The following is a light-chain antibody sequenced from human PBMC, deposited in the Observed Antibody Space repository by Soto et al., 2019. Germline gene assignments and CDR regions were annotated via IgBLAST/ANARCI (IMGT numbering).Light chain of an antibody. J-gene: IGKJ1*01. Sequence: EIVLTQSPGTLSVSPGERAILSCRASQSVSNNLAWYQQKPGQAPRLLIYDASNRATGIPARFSGSGSGTDFTLTISSLEPEDFAVYYCQQYNDWPLTFGQGTKVDIK. V-gene: IGKV3D-15*01. CDR1: QSVSNN. CDR3: QQYNDWPLT. CDR2: DAS.